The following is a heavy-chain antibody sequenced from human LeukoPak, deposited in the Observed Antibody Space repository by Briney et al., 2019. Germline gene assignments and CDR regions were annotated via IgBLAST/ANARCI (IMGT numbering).Heavy chain of an antibody. D-gene: IGHD3-16*01. Sequence: SETLSLTCTVSGVSISSYYWSWIRQPPGKGLEGIGYISYSGSTNYNPSLKSRVTISLDTSKNQFSLKLSSVTAADTAIYYCARGERPGCDYWGLGTLVTVSS. V-gene: IGHV4-59*01. CDR2: ISYSGST. CDR1: GVSISSYY. CDR3: ARGERPGCDY. J-gene: IGHJ4*02.